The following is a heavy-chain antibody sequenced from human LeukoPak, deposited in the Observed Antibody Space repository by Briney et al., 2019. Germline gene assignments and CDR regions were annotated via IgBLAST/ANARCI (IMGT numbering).Heavy chain of an antibody. J-gene: IGHJ2*01. D-gene: IGHD4-17*01. V-gene: IGHV1-18*01. CDR3: ARGGKTTVTTHPWYFDL. CDR1: GYTFTSYG. Sequence: GASVKVSCKASGYTFTSYGISWVRQAPGQGLEWMGWISAYNGNTNYAQKLQGRVTMTTDTSTSTAYMELRSLGSDDTAVYYCARGGKTTVTTHPWYFDLWGRGTLVTVSS. CDR2: ISAYNGNT.